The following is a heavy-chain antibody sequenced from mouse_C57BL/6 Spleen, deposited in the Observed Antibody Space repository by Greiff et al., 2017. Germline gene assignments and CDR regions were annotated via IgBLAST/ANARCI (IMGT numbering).Heavy chain of an antibody. Sequence: QVQLQQPGTELVKPGASVKLSCKASGYTFTSYWMHWVKQRPGQGLEWIGNINPSNGGTTYNEKFKSKATLTVDKSSSTAYMQLSSLTSENSEVYYGARYYGNYEGYAMDYWGQGTSVTVSS. CDR1: GYTFTSYW. V-gene: IGHV1-53*01. J-gene: IGHJ4*01. CDR3: ARYYGNYEGYAMDY. D-gene: IGHD2-1*01. CDR2: INPSNGGT.